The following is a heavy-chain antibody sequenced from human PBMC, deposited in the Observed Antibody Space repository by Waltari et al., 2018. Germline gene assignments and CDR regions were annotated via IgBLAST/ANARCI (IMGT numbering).Heavy chain of an antibody. D-gene: IGHD6-6*01. CDR2: ISNSGSTT. V-gene: IGHV3-48*03. J-gene: IGHJ6*03. CDR3: ARPSTEYYYYYYMDV. CDR1: GCTFSNYE. Sequence: EVQVVESGGGLVQPGGSLRLSCVDSGCTFSNYEMNWVRQAPGKGLEWVSYISNSGSTTYYADSVKGRFTISRDNAKNSMYLEMDSLRAEDTAVYYCARPSTEYYYYYYMDVWGKGTTVTVS.